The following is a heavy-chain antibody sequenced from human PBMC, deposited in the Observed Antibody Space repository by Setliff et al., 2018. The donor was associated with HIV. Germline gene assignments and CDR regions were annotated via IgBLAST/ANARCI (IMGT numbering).Heavy chain of an antibody. Sequence: PSETLSLTCAVFGGSFTDIGGSFTDYYWIWIRQPPGKGLEWIGEINHSGSTHYNPSLKSRFTISVDTSKNQFSLKVNSVTAADTAVYYCARDSNPAGSPGYEYARRGAFDLWGPGTPVTVSS. J-gene: IGHJ3*01. CDR3: ARDSNPAGSPGYEYARRGAFDL. CDR2: INHSGST. CDR1: GGSFTDIGGSFTDYY. D-gene: IGHD5-12*01. V-gene: IGHV4-34*01.